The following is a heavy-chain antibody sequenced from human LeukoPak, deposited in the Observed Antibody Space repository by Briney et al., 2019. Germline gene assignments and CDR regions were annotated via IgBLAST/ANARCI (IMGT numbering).Heavy chain of an antibody. V-gene: IGHV4-39*01. J-gene: IGHJ4*02. CDR2: IYSSGST. CDR1: GASISGSGYY. Sequence: SETLSLTCTASGASISGSGYYWGWIRQPPGKGLEWIGNIYSSGSTYYNASLQSRVTISIDTSKNQFSLRLSSVTAADTAMYYCVKSGGYGLIDYWGQGTRVTVSS. CDR3: VKSGGYGLIDY. D-gene: IGHD1-26*01.